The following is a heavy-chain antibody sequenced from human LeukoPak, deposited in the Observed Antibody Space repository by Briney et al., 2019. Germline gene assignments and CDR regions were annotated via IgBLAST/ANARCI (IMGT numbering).Heavy chain of an antibody. CDR3: AKGVLSGMRYYYGMDV. Sequence: GGSLRLSCAASGFTFNNYAMSWVHQAPGKGLEWVSSITSSGDTTHYADSVRGRFTISRDNSRNTLSLQMTSLRAEDTAVYYCAKGVLSGMRYYYGMDVWGKGTTVTVSS. V-gene: IGHV3-23*01. CDR2: ITSSGDTT. D-gene: IGHD3-10*01. J-gene: IGHJ6*04. CDR1: GFTFNNYA.